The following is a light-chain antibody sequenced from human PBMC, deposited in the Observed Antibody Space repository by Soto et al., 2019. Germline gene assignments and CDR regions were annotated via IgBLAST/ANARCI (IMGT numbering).Light chain of an antibody. CDR2: DAS. V-gene: IGKV1-5*01. J-gene: IGKJ3*01. Sequence: DIQMTQSTYTLSAYVGDRVTITCRASRSISSWLAWYQQKPGKASKLLIYDASRLESGDPSRFSGSGSGTELPRTISGLQPDDVATNTGQQYKSSPIT. CDR1: RSISSW. CDR3: QQYKSSPIT.